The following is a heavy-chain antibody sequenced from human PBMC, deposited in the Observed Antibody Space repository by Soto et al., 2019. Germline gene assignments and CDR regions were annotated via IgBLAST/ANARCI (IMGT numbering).Heavy chain of an antibody. CDR3: AKVPSSDYRLEARTIKANYYFDY. CDR1: GFTFSSYA. V-gene: IGHV3-23*01. CDR2: ISGSGGST. Sequence: PGGSLRLSCAASGFTFSSYAMSWVRQAPGKGLEWVSAISGSGGSTYYADSVKGRFTISRDNSKNTLYLQMNSLRAEDTAVYYCAKVPSSDYRLEARTIKANYYFDYWGQGTLVPVSS. J-gene: IGHJ4*02. D-gene: IGHD1-1*01.